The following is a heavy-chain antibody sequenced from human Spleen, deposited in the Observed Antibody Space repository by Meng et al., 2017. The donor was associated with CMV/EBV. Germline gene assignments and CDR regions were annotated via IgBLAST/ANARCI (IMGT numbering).Heavy chain of an antibody. CDR3: ARDRGYSHGYAFDY. D-gene: IGHD5-18*01. CDR1: GFTFSYYW. V-gene: IGHV3-9*01. J-gene: IGHJ4*02. Sequence: SLKISCAASGFTFSYYWMHWVRQAPGKGLEWVSGISWNSGSIGYADSVKGRFTISRDNAKNSLYLQMDSMRAEDTAIYYCARDRGYSHGYAFDYWGQGTLVTVSS. CDR2: ISWNSGSI.